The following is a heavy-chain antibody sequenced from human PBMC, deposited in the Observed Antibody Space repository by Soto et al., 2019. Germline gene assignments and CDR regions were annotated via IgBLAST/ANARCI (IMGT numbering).Heavy chain of an antibody. V-gene: IGHV1-69*08. CDR1: GGTFSSYT. Sequence: QVQLVQSGAEVKKPGSSVKVSCKASGGTFSSYTISWVRQAPGQGLEWMGRIIPILGIANYAQKFQGRVTITADKSXXTAYMELSSLRSEDTAVYYCAREDYVWGSYRPFDYWGQGTLVTVSS. J-gene: IGHJ4*02. D-gene: IGHD3-16*02. CDR2: IIPILGIA. CDR3: AREDYVWGSYRPFDY.